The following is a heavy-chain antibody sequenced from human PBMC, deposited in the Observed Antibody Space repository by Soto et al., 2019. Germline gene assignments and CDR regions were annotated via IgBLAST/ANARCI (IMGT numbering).Heavy chain of an antibody. D-gene: IGHD5-12*01. J-gene: IGHJ6*02. V-gene: IGHV3-33*01. Sequence: QVQLVESGGGVVQPGRSLRLSCAASGFTFSSYGMHWVRQAPGKGLEWVAVIWYDGSNKYYADSVKGRFTISRDNSKNTLYLQMNSLRAEDTAVYYCARAVATLNPTLYYYFGMDVWGQGTTVTVSS. CDR2: IWYDGSNK. CDR1: GFTFSSYG. CDR3: ARAVATLNPTLYYYFGMDV.